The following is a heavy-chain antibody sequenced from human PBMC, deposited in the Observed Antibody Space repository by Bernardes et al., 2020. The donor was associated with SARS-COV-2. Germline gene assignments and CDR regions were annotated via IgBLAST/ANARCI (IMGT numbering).Heavy chain of an antibody. J-gene: IGHJ6*02. CDR2: IKSDGSST. Sequence: GGSLRLSCAASGFTFSRYWMHWVRQAPGKGLVWVSYIKSDGSSTNYADSVKGRFTISSDNAKNTVYLQMNSLRAEDTAVYFCARDPRRFGELLSFYGMDVWGQGTTVTVSS. CDR1: GFTFSRYW. D-gene: IGHD3-10*01. V-gene: IGHV3-74*01. CDR3: ARDPRRFGELLSFYGMDV.